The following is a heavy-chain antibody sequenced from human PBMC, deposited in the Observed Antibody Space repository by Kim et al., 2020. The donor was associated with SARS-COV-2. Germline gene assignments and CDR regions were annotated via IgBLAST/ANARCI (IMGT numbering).Heavy chain of an antibody. CDR3: ARSIPREVAWFDP. V-gene: IGHV4-59*01. CDR2: IYYSGST. Sequence: SETLSLTCTVSGGSISSYYWSWIRQPPGKGLEWFGHIYYSGSTNYNPSLKSRVTISVDTSKNQFSLKLSSVTAADTAVYYCARSIPREVAWFDPWGQGTLVTVSS. D-gene: IGHD2-15*01. J-gene: IGHJ5*02. CDR1: GGSISSYY.